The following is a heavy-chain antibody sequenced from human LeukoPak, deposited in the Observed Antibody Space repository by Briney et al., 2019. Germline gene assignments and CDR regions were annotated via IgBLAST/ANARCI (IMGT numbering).Heavy chain of an antibody. CDR2: IYYSGST. CDR1: GGSISSSSYY. Sequence: SETLSLTCTVSGGSISSSSYYWGWIRQPPGKGLEWIGSIYYSGSTYYNPSLKSRVTISVDTSKNQISLKLSSVTAADTAVYYCSPISYYCYYMDVWGKGTTVTVSS. J-gene: IGHJ6*03. V-gene: IGHV4-39*07. CDR3: SPISYYCYYMDV. D-gene: IGHD2-21*01.